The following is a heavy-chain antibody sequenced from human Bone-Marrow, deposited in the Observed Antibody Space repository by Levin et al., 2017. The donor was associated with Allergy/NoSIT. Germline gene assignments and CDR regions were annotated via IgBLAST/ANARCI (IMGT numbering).Heavy chain of an antibody. J-gene: IGHJ4*02. D-gene: IGHD3-16*01. CDR3: ARRGTYYFDY. CDR2: IHSSGTP. V-gene: IGHV4-31*03. Sequence: SETLSLNCLVSGGSVNVFSYYWSWIRRHPGGGLEWIGYIHSSGTPYYNPSLKSRVTISVDTSKNQFSLNLSSLTAADTAVYYCARRGTYYFDYWGQGALVTVSS. CDR1: GGSVNVFSYY.